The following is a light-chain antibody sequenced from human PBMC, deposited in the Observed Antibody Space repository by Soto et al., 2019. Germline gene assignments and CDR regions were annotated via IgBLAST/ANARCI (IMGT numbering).Light chain of an antibody. CDR1: XXXVGSYNR. CDR3: SSFTSSNTWV. CDR2: EVS. J-gene: IGLJ3*02. V-gene: IGLV2-18*02. Sequence: QSVLTQPPSVSGSPGQSVTISXXGTXXXVGSYNRVSWYQQPPGTAPKLIIYEVSNRPSGVPDRFFGSKSGNTASLTISGLQAEDEADYYCSSFTSSNTWVFGGGTKLTVL.